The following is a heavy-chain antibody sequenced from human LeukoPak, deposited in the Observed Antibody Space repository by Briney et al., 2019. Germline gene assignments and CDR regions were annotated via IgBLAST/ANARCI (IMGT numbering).Heavy chain of an antibody. Sequence: GGSLRLSCAASGFTFSSYGIHWVRQAPGKGLEWVAVISYDGSNKYYADSVKGRFPISRDNSKNTLYLQMNSLRAEDTAVYYCARDLYDSSDYCGSPDYWGQGTLVTVSS. V-gene: IGHV3-30*03. J-gene: IGHJ4*02. CDR1: GFTFSSYG. CDR2: ISYDGSNK. CDR3: ARDLYDSSDYCGSPDY. D-gene: IGHD3-22*01.